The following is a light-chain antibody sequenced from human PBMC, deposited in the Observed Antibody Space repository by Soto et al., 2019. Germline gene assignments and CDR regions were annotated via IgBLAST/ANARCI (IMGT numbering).Light chain of an antibody. Sequence: QSALTQPASVSGAPGHSTTIPCDLGGHDHVYWYQHHPGKAPKLLIYEANFRPSGVSYRFSGSKSGNTASLTISALQAEDEADYYCSSYTNNGVFGPGTKVTVL. V-gene: IGLV2-14*01. CDR1: DLGGHDH. CDR3: SSYTNNGV. CDR2: EAN. J-gene: IGLJ1*01.